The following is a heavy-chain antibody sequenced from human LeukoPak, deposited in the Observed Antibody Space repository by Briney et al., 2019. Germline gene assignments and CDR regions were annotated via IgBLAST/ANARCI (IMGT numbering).Heavy chain of an antibody. J-gene: IGHJ5*02. CDR3: ARKGYSISWYSP. CDR2: IHYSGST. V-gene: IGHV4-39*01. Sequence: SETLSLTCTVSGGSISSSSYYWGWIRQPPGKGLEWIGSIHYSGSTYYNPSLKSRVTISVDTSKNQFSLKLSSVTAADTAVYYCARKGYSISWYSPWGQGALVTVSS. CDR1: GGSISSSSYY. D-gene: IGHD6-13*01.